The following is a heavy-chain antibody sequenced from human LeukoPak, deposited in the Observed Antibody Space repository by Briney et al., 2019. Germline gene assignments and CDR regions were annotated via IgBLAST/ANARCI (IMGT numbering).Heavy chain of an antibody. CDR2: IYTSGNT. CDR1: GGAISNYY. V-gene: IGHV4-4*07. CDR3: ARGGGIPGPDYYYYYYMDV. J-gene: IGHJ6*03. Sequence: PSETLSLTCSVSGGAISNYYWSWIRQPAGKGLEWIGRIYTSGNTNYNPSLKSRVTMSVDTSRNQFSLKLSSVTAAATAVYYCARGGGIPGPDYYYYYYMDVWGKGTKVTVSS. D-gene: IGHD2-2*02.